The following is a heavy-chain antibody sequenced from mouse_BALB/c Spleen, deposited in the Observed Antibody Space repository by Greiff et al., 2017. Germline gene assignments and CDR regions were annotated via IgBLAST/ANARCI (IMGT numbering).Heavy chain of an antibody. V-gene: IGHV1-85*01. CDR3: ARRGLGSYAMDY. CDR1: GYTFTSYD. J-gene: IGHJ4*01. CDR2: IFPGDGST. D-gene: IGHD4-1*01. Sequence: QVQLKQSGAELVKPGASVKLSCKASGYTFTSYDINWVRQRPEQGLEWIGSIFPGDGSTKYNEKFKGKATLTTDKSSSTAYMQLSRLTSEDSAVYFCARRGLGSYAMDYWGQGTSVTVSS.